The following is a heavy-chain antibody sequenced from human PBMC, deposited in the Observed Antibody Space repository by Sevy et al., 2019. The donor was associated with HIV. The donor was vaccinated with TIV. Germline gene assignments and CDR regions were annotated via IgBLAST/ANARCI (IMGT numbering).Heavy chain of an antibody. D-gene: IGHD6-19*01. CDR2: ISGRSGVTT. CDR1: GFMFSNHA. Sequence: GGSLRLSCAASGFMFSNHAMSWVRQAPGKGLEWLSSISGRSGVTTYYANSVNGRFTISRDNSQNTLFLQLSRLRAEDTAIYYCAKDLLTVAGNFDYRGQGTLVTVSS. V-gene: IGHV3-23*01. CDR3: AKDLLTVAGNFDY. J-gene: IGHJ4*02.